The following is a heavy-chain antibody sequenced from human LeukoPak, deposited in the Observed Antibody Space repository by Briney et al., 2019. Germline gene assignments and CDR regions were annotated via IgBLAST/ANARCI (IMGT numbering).Heavy chain of an antibody. V-gene: IGHV1-69*04. CDR1: GGTFSSYA. CDR2: IIPILGIA. D-gene: IGHD6-13*01. Sequence: GSSVKVSCKASGGTFSSYAISWVRQAPGQGLEWMGRIIPILGIANYAQKFQGRVTITADKSTSTAYMELSSLRSEDTAVYYCARDQGGAAGIGPLDYWGQGTLVTVSS. J-gene: IGHJ4*02. CDR3: ARDQGGAAGIGPLDY.